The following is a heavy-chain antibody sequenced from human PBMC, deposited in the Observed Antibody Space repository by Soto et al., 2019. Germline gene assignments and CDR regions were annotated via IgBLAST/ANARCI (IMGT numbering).Heavy chain of an antibody. CDR3: AKGSWVHHGSEGGNWLDP. CDR2: ISHSGTST. CDR1: GVTFSNFA. V-gene: IGHV3-23*01. D-gene: IGHD3-10*01. J-gene: IGHJ5*02. Sequence: GGSLRLSCAVSGVTFSNFAMNWVRQAPGKGLEWVSGISHSGTSTYYADSVKGRFTISRDNSKNTLYLQMNSLRAEDTAVYYCAKGSWVHHGSEGGNWLDPWGQGTLVTVSS.